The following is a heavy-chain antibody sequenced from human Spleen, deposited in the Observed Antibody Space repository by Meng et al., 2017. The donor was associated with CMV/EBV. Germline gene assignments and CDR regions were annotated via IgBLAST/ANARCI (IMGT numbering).Heavy chain of an antibody. CDR1: GFTFSSYG. D-gene: IGHD3-22*01. J-gene: IGHJ3*02. CDR3: AKDRGNSYYYDSRGYPDAFDI. V-gene: IGHV3-30*02. CDR2: IRYDGSDK. Sequence: GGSLRLSCAASGFTFSSYGMHWVRQAPGKGLEWVAFIRYDGSDKYYEDSVKGRFTISRDYSKNTLHLQMSNLRADDTAVYYCAKDRGNSYYYDSRGYPDAFDIWGQGTVVTVSS.